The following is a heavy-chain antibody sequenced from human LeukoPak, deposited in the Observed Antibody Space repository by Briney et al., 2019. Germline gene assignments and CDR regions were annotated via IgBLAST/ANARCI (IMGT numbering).Heavy chain of an antibody. CDR1: GFTFSGSA. D-gene: IGHD4-17*01. J-gene: IGHJ4*02. V-gene: IGHV3-73*01. CDR2: IRSKAGSYAT. CDR3: TGGTTVTTLDY. Sequence: PGGSLKLSCVASGFTFSGSAMHWVRQASGKGLEWVARIRSKAGSYATEYAASVKGRFTISREDSKNTAYLQMNSLKTEDTGVYYCTGGTTVTTLDYWGQGTLVTVSS.